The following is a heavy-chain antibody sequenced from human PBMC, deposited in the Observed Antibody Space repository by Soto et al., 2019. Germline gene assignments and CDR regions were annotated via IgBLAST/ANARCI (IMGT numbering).Heavy chain of an antibody. V-gene: IGHV4-34*01. D-gene: IGHD6-6*01. CDR3: ARLRAARYYYYYYMDV. CDR2: INHSGST. CDR1: GGSFSGYY. J-gene: IGHJ6*03. Sequence: SETLSLTCAVYGGSFSGYYWSWIRQPPGKGLEWIGEINHSGSTNYNPSLKSRVTISVDTSKNQFSLKLSSVTAADTAVYYCARLRAARYYYYYYMDVWGKGTTVTVSS.